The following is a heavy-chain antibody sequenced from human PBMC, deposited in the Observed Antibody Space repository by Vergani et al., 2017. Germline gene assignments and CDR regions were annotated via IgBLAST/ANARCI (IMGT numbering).Heavy chain of an antibody. V-gene: IGHV3-48*04. Sequence: EVQLLESGGGLVQPGGSLRLSCAASGFTFSSYAMSWIRQAPGKGLEWVSYISSSGSTIYYADSVKGRFTISRDNAKNSLYLQMNSLRAEDTAVYYCARESGSYYDYDYWGQGTLVTVSS. CDR1: GFTFSSYA. CDR3: ARESGSYYDYDY. CDR2: ISSSGSTI. J-gene: IGHJ4*02. D-gene: IGHD1-26*01.